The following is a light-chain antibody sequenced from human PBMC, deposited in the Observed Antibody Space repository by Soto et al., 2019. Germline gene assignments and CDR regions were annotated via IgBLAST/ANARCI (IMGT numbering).Light chain of an antibody. J-gene: IGLJ1*01. CDR2: DVS. CDR3: KSYTTGSTYV. CDR1: SSDVGAYNY. Sequence: QSALAQPASVSGSPGQSIAISCTGISSDVGAYNYVSWYQQHPGKAPKLIIFDVSNWPSGVSNRFSGSKSGDTASLTISGLQAEDEADYFCKSYTTGSTYVFGTGTKVT. V-gene: IGLV2-14*01.